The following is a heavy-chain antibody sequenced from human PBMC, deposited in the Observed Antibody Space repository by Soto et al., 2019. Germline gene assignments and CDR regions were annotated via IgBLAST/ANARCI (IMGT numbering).Heavy chain of an antibody. CDR3: AKYLFYMVRGVPTLGGFDP. J-gene: IGHJ5*02. Sequence: EVQLLESGGGLIQPGGSLRLSCAASGFIFSSYGMSWVRQAPGKGLEWVATISGDGGSTYYADSVRGRFTISRDNSKNTLSLQMNSLRGEDTSVYYCAKYLFYMVRGVPTLGGFDPWGQGTLVTFSS. CDR1: GFIFSSYG. CDR2: ISGDGGST. D-gene: IGHD3-10*01. V-gene: IGHV3-23*01.